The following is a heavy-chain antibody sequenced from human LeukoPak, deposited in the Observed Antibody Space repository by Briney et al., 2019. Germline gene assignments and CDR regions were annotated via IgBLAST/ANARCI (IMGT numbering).Heavy chain of an antibody. CDR2: IYYSGST. CDR3: ASLGGTPFDY. V-gene: IGHV4-59*01. Sequence: SETLSLTCTVSGGSISSYYWSWIQQPPGKGLEWIGYIYYSGSTNYNPSLKSRVTISADTSKNQFSLKLSSVTAADTAVYYCASLGGTPFDYWGQGTLVTVSS. CDR1: GGSISSYY. J-gene: IGHJ4*02. D-gene: IGHD3-10*01.